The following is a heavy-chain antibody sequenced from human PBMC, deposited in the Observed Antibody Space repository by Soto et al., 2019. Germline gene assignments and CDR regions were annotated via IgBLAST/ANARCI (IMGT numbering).Heavy chain of an antibody. V-gene: IGHV3-33*01. D-gene: IGHD6-6*01. CDR2: IWYDGSNK. J-gene: IGHJ4*02. CDR3: ARDDSLWAARRTGFDY. CDR1: GFTFSSYG. Sequence: PGGSLRLSCAASGFTFSSYGMHWVRQAPGKGLEWVAVIWYDGSNKYYADSVKGRFTISRDNAKNSLYLQMNSLRAEDTAVYYCARDDSLWAARRTGFDYWGQGTLVTVSA.